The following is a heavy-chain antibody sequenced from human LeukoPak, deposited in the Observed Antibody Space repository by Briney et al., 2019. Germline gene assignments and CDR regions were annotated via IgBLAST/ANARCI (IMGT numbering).Heavy chain of an antibody. CDR3: ASRVVVTTTRDYYLDY. Sequence: SVKVSCKASGGTFSSYAISWVRQAPGQGLEWMGGIIPIFGTANYAQKFQGRVTITADESTSTAYMELSSLRSEDTAVYYCASRVVVTTTRDYYLDYWGQGTLVTVSS. CDR1: GGTFSSYA. V-gene: IGHV1-69*01. CDR2: IIPIFGTA. J-gene: IGHJ4*02. D-gene: IGHD3-22*01.